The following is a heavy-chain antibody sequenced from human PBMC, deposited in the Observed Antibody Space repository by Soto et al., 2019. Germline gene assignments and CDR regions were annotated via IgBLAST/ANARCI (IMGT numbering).Heavy chain of an antibody. D-gene: IGHD6-19*01. Sequence: SETLSLTCAVSGDSVTSNVWWSWVRQSPGKGLEWIGEVYHNGLTNYSPSLKSRVSMSVDTSRNEFSLKMTSLTAADTAIYYCARDAAVPGESDRFDYWGQGTLVTVSS. CDR3: ARDAAVPGESDRFDY. V-gene: IGHV4-4*02. J-gene: IGHJ4*02. CDR1: GDSVTSNVW. CDR2: VYHNGLT.